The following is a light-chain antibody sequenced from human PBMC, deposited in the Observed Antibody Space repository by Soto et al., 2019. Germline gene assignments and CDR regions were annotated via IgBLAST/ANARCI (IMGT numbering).Light chain of an antibody. Sequence: DIQRPPSPSSLSASVVARVTITGRASQSVSNYLHWYQQKPGKAPNLLIYDASSLQSGVPSRFSGSGSGTDFTLTISSLQREDFATYYCQHYNSYSEAFGQGTKVDIK. CDR2: DAS. J-gene: IGKJ1*01. CDR1: QSVSNY. CDR3: QHYNSYSEA. V-gene: IGKV1-39*01.